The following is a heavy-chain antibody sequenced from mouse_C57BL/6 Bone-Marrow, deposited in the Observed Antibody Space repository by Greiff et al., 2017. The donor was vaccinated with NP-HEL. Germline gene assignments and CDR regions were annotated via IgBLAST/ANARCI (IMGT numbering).Heavy chain of an antibody. J-gene: IGHJ3*01. V-gene: IGHV10-3*01. CDR2: IRSKSSNYAT. Sequence: DVKLVESGGGLVQPKGSLKLSCAASGFTFNTYAMHWVRQAPGKGLEWVARIRSKSSNYATYYADSVKDRFTISRDDSQSMLYLQMNNLKTEDTAMYYCVREAVDSSGYRLAYWGQGTLVTVSA. D-gene: IGHD3-2*02. CDR1: GFTFNTYA. CDR3: VREAVDSSGYRLAY.